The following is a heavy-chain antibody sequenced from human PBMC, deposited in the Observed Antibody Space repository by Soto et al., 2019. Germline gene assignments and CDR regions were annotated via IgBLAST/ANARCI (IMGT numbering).Heavy chain of an antibody. V-gene: IGHV3-13*01. CDR2: IGTAGDT. CDR3: ARAGSGEGDYYYMDV. J-gene: IGHJ6*03. Sequence: PGGSLRLSCAASGFTFSSYDMHWVRQATGKGLEWVSAIGTAGDTYYPGSVKGRFTISRENAKNSLYLQMNSLRAGDTAVYYCARAGSGEGDYYYMDVWGKGTTVTVSS. D-gene: IGHD3-10*01. CDR1: GFTFSSYD.